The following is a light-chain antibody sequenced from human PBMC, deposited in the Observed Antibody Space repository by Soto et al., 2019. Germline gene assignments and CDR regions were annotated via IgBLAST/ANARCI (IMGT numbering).Light chain of an antibody. Sequence: QSALTQPPSVSGSPGQSVTISCTGTSSDIGKYDRVSWYQQSPGTAPKHIIYEVTNRPSGVPARFSGSKSGNTASLNISGLQAEDEADYYCSSYISTSRYVFGAGTKLTVL. CDR2: EVT. CDR1: SSDIGKYDR. V-gene: IGLV2-18*02. CDR3: SSYISTSRYV. J-gene: IGLJ1*01.